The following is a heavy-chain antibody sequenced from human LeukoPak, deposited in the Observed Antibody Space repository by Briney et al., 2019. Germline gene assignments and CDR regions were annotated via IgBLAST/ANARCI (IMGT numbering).Heavy chain of an antibody. Sequence: GGSLRLSCAASGFTFDDYGMSWVRQAPGKGLEWVSSISSSSSYIYYADSVKGRFTISRDNAKNSLYLQMNSLRAEDTAVYYCARSNSGDYGGDDAFDIWGQGTMVTVSS. CDR1: GFTFDDYG. D-gene: IGHD4-23*01. V-gene: IGHV3-21*01. CDR3: ARSNSGDYGGDDAFDI. J-gene: IGHJ3*02. CDR2: ISSSSSYI.